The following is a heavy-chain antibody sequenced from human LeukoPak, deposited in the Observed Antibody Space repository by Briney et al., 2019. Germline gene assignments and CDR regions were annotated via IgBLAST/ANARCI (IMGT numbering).Heavy chain of an antibody. CDR1: GGSISSYY. Sequence: SETLSLTWTVSGGSISSYYWSWIRQPPGKGLEWIGYIYTSGSTNYNPSLKSRVTISVDTSKNQFSLKLSSVTAADTAVYYCARLGSSWYFWFDPWGQGTLVTVSS. D-gene: IGHD6-13*01. J-gene: IGHJ5*02. CDR3: ARLGSSWYFWFDP. CDR2: IYTSGST. V-gene: IGHV4-4*09.